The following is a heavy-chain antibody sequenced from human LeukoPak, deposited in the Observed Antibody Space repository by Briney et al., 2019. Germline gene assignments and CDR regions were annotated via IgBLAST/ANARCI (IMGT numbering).Heavy chain of an antibody. CDR1: GGSISSYY. D-gene: IGHD3-10*01. CDR2: IYTSGST. V-gene: IGHV4-4*07. J-gene: IGHJ5*02. CDR3: ARDVVVGTMVRGVTDWFDP. Sequence: SETLSLTCTVSGGSISSYYWSWIRQPAGRGLEWIGRIYTSGSTNYNPSLKSRVTMSVDTSKNQFSLKLSSVTAADTAVYYCARDVVVGTMVRGVTDWFDPWGQGTLVTVSS.